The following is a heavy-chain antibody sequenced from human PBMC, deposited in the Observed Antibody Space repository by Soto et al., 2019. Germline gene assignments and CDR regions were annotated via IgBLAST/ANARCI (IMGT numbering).Heavy chain of an antibody. CDR3: AKQTTGNAFDM. Sequence: PGGSLRLSCEASGFTFRSYGMHWVRQAPGRGLEWVAVISYDESYKYYVDSVKGRFTISRDNSKNTLYLQMNSLRAEDTSVYYCAKQTTGNAFDMWGQGIMVTVSS. CDR1: GFTFRSYG. J-gene: IGHJ3*02. V-gene: IGHV3-30*18. D-gene: IGHD4-17*01. CDR2: ISYDESYK.